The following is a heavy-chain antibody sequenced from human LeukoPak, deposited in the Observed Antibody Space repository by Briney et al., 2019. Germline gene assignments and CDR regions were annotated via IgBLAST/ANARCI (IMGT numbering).Heavy chain of an antibody. Sequence: GGSLRLSCAASGFTFSSYSMNWVRQAPRKGLEWVSSISSSSSYIYYADSVKGRFTISRDNAKNSLYLQMNSLRAEDTAVYYCARARFGEGAYYFDYWGQGTLVTVSS. V-gene: IGHV3-21*01. D-gene: IGHD3-10*01. CDR1: GFTFSSYS. CDR3: ARARFGEGAYYFDY. J-gene: IGHJ4*02. CDR2: ISSSSSYI.